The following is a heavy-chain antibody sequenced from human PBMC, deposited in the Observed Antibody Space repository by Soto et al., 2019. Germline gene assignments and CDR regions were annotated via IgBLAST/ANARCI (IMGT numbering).Heavy chain of an antibody. CDR2: INPESTTL. CDR1: EITLNIYW. V-gene: IGHV3-74*01. Sequence: EAQLVESGGGLVQPGGSLTLSCTASEITLNIYWMHWIRQAPGKGLVWVSRINPESTTLTYADSVTGRFTISRDSAKNTLYLQMNGLSAEDTAIYYCTKNTFVAGDSWGQGTLVTGS. D-gene: IGHD3-16*02. J-gene: IGHJ4*02. CDR3: TKNTFVAGDS.